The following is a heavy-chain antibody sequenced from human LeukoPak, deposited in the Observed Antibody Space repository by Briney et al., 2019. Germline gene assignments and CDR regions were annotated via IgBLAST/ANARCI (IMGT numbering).Heavy chain of an antibody. CDR2: IGAYNGNT. CDR3: ARGRFLEWSLDY. CDR1: GYTFTSYG. Sequence: AASVKVSCKASGYTFTSYGISWVRQAPGQGLEWMGWIGAYNGNTNYVQKLQGRVTMTTDTSTSTAYMELRSLRSDDTAVYYCARGRFLEWSLDYWGQGTLVTVSS. J-gene: IGHJ4*02. D-gene: IGHD3-3*01. V-gene: IGHV1-18*01.